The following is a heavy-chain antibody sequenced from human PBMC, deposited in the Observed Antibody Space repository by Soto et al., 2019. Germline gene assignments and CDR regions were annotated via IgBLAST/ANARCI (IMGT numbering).Heavy chain of an antibody. J-gene: IGHJ4*02. CDR3: APVRNFDKLLSL. Sequence: SETLSLTCTVSGGSISSSSYYWGWTRQPPGKGLEWIGSIYYSGSTNYNPSLKSRVTISLDTSKNQFFLKLNSVTAADTAVYYCAPVRNFDKLLSLWGQGTPVTVSS. D-gene: IGHD2-15*01. CDR2: IYYSGST. V-gene: IGHV4-39*01. CDR1: GGSISSSSYY.